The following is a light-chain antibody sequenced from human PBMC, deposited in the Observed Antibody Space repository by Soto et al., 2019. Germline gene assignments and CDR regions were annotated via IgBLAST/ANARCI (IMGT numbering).Light chain of an antibody. V-gene: IGKV3-11*01. CDR2: DAS. J-gene: IGKJ4*01. CDR1: QSVVTY. Sequence: ILLRQSQATLSLSAGERASLSCRASQSVVTYLAWFQHKPGQAPRLLIYDASNRVSGIPARFSGSGSGTDFTRSIVSLDPENPVLFYCQHCTSWGRIFGVGTKVDIK. CDR3: QHCTSWGRI.